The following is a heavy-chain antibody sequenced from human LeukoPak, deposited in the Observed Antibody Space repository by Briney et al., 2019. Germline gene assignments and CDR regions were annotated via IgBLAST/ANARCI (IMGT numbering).Heavy chain of an antibody. V-gene: IGHV4-31*03. CDR1: GGSISIGCYY. CDR2: IYYSGST. Sequence: SQTLSLTCTISGGSISIGCYYWSWIRQHPGKALEWIRYIYYSGSTYYNPSLKSRVTMSVDTSKNQFSLKLSSVTAADTAVYYCARYKVGYFDYWGQGTRVTVSS. CDR3: ARYKVGYFDY. J-gene: IGHJ4*02. D-gene: IGHD1-1*01.